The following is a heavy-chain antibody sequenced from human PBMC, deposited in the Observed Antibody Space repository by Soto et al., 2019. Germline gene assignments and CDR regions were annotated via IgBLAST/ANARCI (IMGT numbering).Heavy chain of an antibody. Sequence: LSLTCTVSGHSLSSGGYYWSWIRQHPGKGLEWVGYIYFTGSTLYNPSLKSRLAMSLDTSKNQFSLRLTSVTAADTAVYFCARDWGSSGWPNWGQGTLVTVSS. J-gene: IGHJ4*02. D-gene: IGHD6-19*01. CDR1: GHSLSSGGYY. V-gene: IGHV4-31*03. CDR3: ARDWGSSGWPN. CDR2: IYFTGST.